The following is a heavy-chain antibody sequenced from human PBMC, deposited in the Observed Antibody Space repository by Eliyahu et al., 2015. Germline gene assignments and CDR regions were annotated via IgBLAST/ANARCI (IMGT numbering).Heavy chain of an antibody. Sequence: QVQLVQSGAEVKKPGASVKVSCKVSGYTLTELSMHWVRQAPGKGLEWMGSFDPEDDETIYAQKFQGRVTMTEDTSTDTAYMELSSLRSEDTAVYYCATSKPATTYYFYYAMDVWGQGTTVTVSS. CDR2: FDPEDDET. D-gene: IGHD1-26*01. CDR3: ATSKPATTYYFYYAMDV. CDR1: GYTLTELS. V-gene: IGHV1-24*01. J-gene: IGHJ6*02.